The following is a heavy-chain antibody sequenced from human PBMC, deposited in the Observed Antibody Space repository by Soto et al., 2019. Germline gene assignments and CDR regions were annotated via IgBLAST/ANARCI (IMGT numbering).Heavy chain of an antibody. CDR3: ARDAFEIYYKFGLDV. V-gene: IGHV3-48*03. J-gene: IGHJ6*02. CDR1: GFSFSDYE. CDR2: ISSSGGTI. D-gene: IGHD3-10*01. Sequence: PGGSLRLSCAASGFSFSDYEMNWVRQTPGKGLEWLSYISSSGGTIKYADSVKGRFTISRDNAKNSLYLQMHSLRADDTAVYYCARDAFEIYYKFGLDVWGQGTPVTAP.